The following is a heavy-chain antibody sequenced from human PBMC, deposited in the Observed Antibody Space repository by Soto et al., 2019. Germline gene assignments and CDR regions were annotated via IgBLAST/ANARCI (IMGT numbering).Heavy chain of an antibody. J-gene: IGHJ4*02. CDR3: ARDLPPVDC. CDR1: GYTFSSYH. Sequence: QIQLVQSGAEVKKPGASVKVSCKASGYTFSSYHITWVRQAPGQGLEWMGWISAYNGNTNNAQNLQGRVTMPKDPSTSTAYIELRSLRSDDTAVYYCARDLPPVDCWGQGTLVTVSS. V-gene: IGHV1-18*01. CDR2: ISAYNGNT.